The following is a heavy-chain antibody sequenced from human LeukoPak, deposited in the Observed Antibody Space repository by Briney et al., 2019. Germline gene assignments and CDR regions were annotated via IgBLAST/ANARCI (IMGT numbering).Heavy chain of an antibody. CDR1: GGSFSGYY. CDR3: ARGIAVAGTDSPNWFDP. Sequence: SETLSLTCAVYGGSFSGYYWSWIRQPPGKGLEWIGEINHSGSTNYNPSLKSRVTISVVTSKNQFSLKLNSLTASDTAVYYCARGIAVAGTDSPNWFDPWGQGTLVTVSS. D-gene: IGHD6-19*01. V-gene: IGHV4-34*01. CDR2: INHSGST. J-gene: IGHJ5*02.